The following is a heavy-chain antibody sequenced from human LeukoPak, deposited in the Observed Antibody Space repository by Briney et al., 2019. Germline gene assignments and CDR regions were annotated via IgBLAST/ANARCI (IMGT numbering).Heavy chain of an antibody. Sequence: SETLSLTCAVSGGSISSYYWSWIRQPPGKGLEWIGYIYYSGSTKYNPSLTSRVTISVDTSKNQFSLNLSSVTAADTAVYYCARADMATNPFDYWGQGTLVTVSS. CDR3: ARADMATNPFDY. D-gene: IGHD5-24*01. CDR2: IYYSGST. V-gene: IGHV4-59*01. J-gene: IGHJ4*02. CDR1: GGSISSYY.